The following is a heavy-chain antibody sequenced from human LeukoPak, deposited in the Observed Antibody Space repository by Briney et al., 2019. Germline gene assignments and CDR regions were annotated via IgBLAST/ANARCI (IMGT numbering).Heavy chain of an antibody. V-gene: IGHV6-1*01. CDR3: ARRGGTGTFDY. CDR2: TYYRSKWYD. Sequence: SQTLSLTCAISGDSVSSNSAAWAWIRQSPSRGPEWLGGTYYRSKWYDDFAVSVKGRITINPDTSKNQFSLQLNSVTPEDTAVYYCARRGGTGTFDYWGQGTLVTVSS. D-gene: IGHD1-7*01. J-gene: IGHJ4*02. CDR1: GDSVSSNSAA.